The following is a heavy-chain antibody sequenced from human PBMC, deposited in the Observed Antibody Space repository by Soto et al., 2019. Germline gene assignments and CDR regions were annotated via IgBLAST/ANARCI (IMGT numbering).Heavy chain of an antibody. CDR3: VREGGITMVRGVITHAFDI. D-gene: IGHD3-10*01. Sequence: GGSLRLSCAASGFTFSSYSMNWVRQAPGKGLEWVSYISSSSSTIYYADSVKGRFTISRDNAKNSLYLQMNSLRAEDTAVYYCVREGGITMVRGVITHAFDIWGQGTMVTVSS. V-gene: IGHV3-48*01. CDR2: ISSSSSTI. CDR1: GFTFSSYS. J-gene: IGHJ3*02.